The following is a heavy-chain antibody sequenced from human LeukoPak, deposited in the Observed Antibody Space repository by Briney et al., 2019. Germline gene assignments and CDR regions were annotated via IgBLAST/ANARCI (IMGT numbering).Heavy chain of an antibody. CDR1: GFTFSSYA. J-gene: IGHJ4*02. CDR3: TTRDQTYYYGSGSYLVDY. CDR2: IKSKTDGGTT. Sequence: PGGSLRLSCAVSGFTFSSYAMTWVRQAPGKGLEWVGRIKSKTDGGTTDYAAPVKGRFTISRDDSKNTLYLQMNSLKTEDTAVYYCTTRDQTYYYGSGSYLVDYWGQGTLVTVSS. D-gene: IGHD3-10*01. V-gene: IGHV3-15*01.